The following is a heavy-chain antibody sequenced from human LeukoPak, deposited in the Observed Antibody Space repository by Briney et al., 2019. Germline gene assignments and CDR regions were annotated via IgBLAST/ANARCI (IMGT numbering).Heavy chain of an antibody. CDR3: ARDNSMRDTAWWFDP. Sequence: ASVKVFCKASGYTFTSYYMHWVRQAPGQGLEWMGIINPSGDITSYAQKFQGRVIMTRDMSTSTDYMELSSLRSEDTAVYYCARDNSMRDTAWWFDPWGQGTLVTVSS. CDR1: GYTFTSYY. CDR2: INPSGDIT. V-gene: IGHV1-46*01. J-gene: IGHJ5*02. D-gene: IGHD2-21*02.